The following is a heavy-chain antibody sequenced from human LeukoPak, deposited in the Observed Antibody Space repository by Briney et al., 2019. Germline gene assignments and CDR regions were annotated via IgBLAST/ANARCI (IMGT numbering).Heavy chain of an antibody. Sequence: GSLRLSFAASGFTFSSYSMNWVRPAPGKGLEWVSYISSSSSTIYYADSVKGRFTISRDNAKNSLYLQMNSLRAEDTAVYYCVRAVPAAILGAFDIWGQGTMVTVSS. CDR3: VRAVPAAILGAFDI. CDR2: ISSSSSTI. J-gene: IGHJ3*02. V-gene: IGHV3-48*04. CDR1: GFTFSSYS. D-gene: IGHD2-2*02.